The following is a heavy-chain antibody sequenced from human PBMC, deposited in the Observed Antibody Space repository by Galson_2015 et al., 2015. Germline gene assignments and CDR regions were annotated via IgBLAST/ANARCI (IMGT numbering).Heavy chain of an antibody. CDR2: ISYDGSNK. CDR3: AKDLGDTNFDY. CDR1: GFTFSSYG. Sequence: SLRLSCEASGFTFSSYGMNWVRQAPGKGLEWVAVISYDGSNKYYADSVKGRFTISRDNSKNTLYLQMNSLRAEDTAVYYCAKDLGDTNFDYWGQGTLVTVSS. J-gene: IGHJ4*02. D-gene: IGHD5-18*01. V-gene: IGHV3-30*18.